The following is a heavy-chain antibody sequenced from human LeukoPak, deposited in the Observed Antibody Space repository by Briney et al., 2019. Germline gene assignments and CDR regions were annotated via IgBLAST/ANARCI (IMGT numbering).Heavy chain of an antibody. CDR3: ATILGYCSGGSCSDVDY. V-gene: IGHV1-24*01. CDR2: FDPEDGET. D-gene: IGHD2-15*01. J-gene: IGHJ4*02. CDR1: GYTLTELS. Sequence: ASVKVSCTVSGYTLTELSMHWVRQAPGKGLEWMGGFDPEDGETIYAQKFQGRVTMTEDTSTDTAYMELSSLRSEDTAVYYCATILGYCSGGSCSDVDYWGQGTLVTVSS.